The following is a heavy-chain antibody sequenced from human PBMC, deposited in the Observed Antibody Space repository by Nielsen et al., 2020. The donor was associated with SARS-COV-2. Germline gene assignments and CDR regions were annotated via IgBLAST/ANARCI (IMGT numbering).Heavy chain of an antibody. D-gene: IGHD6-19*01. V-gene: IGHV3-23*03. CDR1: GFTFSSYD. CDR2: IYSGGSST. CDR3: ARNVPGGAVGKFDY. Sequence: GESLKISCAASGFTFSSYDMSWVRQAPGKGLEWVSVIYSGGSSTYYADSVKGRFTISRDNSKNTLYLQMNSLRAEDTAVYYCARNVPGGAVGKFDYWGRGTLVTVSS. J-gene: IGHJ4*02.